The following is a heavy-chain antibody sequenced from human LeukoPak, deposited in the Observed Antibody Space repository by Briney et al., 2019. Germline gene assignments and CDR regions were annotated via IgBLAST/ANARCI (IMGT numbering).Heavy chain of an antibody. Sequence: ASVKVSCKSSGCTFSSYAISWVRQAPGQGLEWMGRIIPILGIANYAQKFQGRVTIPADKSKSTAYMELSSLRSEDTAVYYCARNAETHTAMVFTPPDHWGQGTLVTVSS. CDR1: GCTFSSYA. J-gene: IGHJ4*02. CDR2: IIPILGIA. V-gene: IGHV1-69*04. CDR3: ARNAETHTAMVFTPPDH. D-gene: IGHD5-18*01.